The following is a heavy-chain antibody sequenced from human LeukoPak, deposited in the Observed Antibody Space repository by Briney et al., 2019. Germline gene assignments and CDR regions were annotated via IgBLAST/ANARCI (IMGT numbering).Heavy chain of an antibody. CDR3: ARGMYYYGSGSYYRVDSFDI. V-gene: IGHV3-74*01. J-gene: IGHJ3*02. D-gene: IGHD3-10*01. CDR2: INSDGSST. CDR1: GFTFSRYW. Sequence: PGGSLRLSCAASGFTFSRYWMHWVRQAPGKGLVWVSRINSDGSSTGYADSVKGRFTISRDNAKNTLYLQVNSLRAEDTAVYYCARGMYYYGSGSYYRVDSFDIWGQGTMVTVSS.